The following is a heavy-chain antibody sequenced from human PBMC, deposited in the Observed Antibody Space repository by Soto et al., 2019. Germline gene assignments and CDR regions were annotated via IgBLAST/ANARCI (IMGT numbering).Heavy chain of an antibody. CDR2: IWYDGSNK. D-gene: IGHD4-17*01. CDR3: ARDLSGDYGALDT. V-gene: IGHV3-33*01. J-gene: IGHJ3*02. Sequence: GGSLRLSCAPSGFTFSSYGMHWARQAPGKGLEWVAVIWYDGSNKVYADSVKGRFTISRDNSKNTLYLQMNSLRVEDTAVYYCARDLSGDYGALDTWGQGTMVTVSS. CDR1: GFTFSSYG.